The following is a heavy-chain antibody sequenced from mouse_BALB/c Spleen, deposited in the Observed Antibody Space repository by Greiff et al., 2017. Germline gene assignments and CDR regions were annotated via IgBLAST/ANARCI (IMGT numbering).Heavy chain of an antibody. J-gene: IGHJ3*01. CDR2: ISYDGSN. CDR1: GYSITSGYY. V-gene: IGHV3-6*02. Sequence: EVQLQQSGPGLVKPSQSLSLTCSVTGYSITSGYYWNWIRQFPGNKLEWMGYISYDGSNNYNPSLKNRISITRDTSKNQFFLKLNSVTTEDTATYYCAREGGYYPFAYWGQGTLVTVSA. CDR3: AREGGYYPFAY. D-gene: IGHD2-3*01.